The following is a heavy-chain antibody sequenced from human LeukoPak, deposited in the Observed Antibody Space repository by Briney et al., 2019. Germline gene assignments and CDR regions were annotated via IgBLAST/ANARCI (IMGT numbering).Heavy chain of an antibody. CDR1: GGSLSSGGYY. J-gene: IGHJ5*02. CDR3: ARVHLGPNLCDP. Sequence: PSETLSLTCTVSGGSLSSGGYYWGWLRQHPGKGLEWIGYIYYSGSTYYNPSLKSRVTISVDTSKNQFSRKLSSVTAADTAVYYCARVHLGPNLCDPWRQGTLHTVPS. V-gene: IGHV4-31*03. CDR2: IYYSGST. D-gene: IGHD3-16*01.